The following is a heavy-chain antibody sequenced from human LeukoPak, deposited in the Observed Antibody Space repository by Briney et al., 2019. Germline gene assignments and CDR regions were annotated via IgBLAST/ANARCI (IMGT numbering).Heavy chain of an antibody. J-gene: IGHJ4*02. V-gene: IGHV3-23*01. D-gene: IGHD1-26*01. CDR2: ISGSGVMT. CDR3: AKDRSIGTYYTFDH. Sequence: GGSLRLSCAASGFTFSSYAMTWVRQAPGKGLEWVATISGSGVMTYYADSVKGRFTVSGDNSKNTLYLQMSSLTAADTAVYYCAKDRSIGTYYTFDHWGQGTLVTVSS. CDR1: GFTFSSYA.